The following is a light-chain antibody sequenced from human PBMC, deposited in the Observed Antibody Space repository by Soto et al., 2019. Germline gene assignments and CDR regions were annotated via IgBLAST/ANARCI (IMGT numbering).Light chain of an antibody. Sequence: QSALTQPASVSGSPGQSITISCTGTSSDIGTYNFVSWYQRHPGKAPKLMIYDVSNRPSGVSNRFSGSKSGNTASLTISGLQAEDEADYYCSSYTSSSIPVFGSGTKLTVL. J-gene: IGLJ1*01. CDR2: DVS. CDR1: SSDIGTYNF. CDR3: SSYTSSSIPV. V-gene: IGLV2-14*03.